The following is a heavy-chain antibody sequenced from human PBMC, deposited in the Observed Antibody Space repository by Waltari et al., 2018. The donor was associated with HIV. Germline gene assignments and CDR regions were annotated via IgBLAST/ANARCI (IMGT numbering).Heavy chain of an antibody. J-gene: IGHJ4*02. D-gene: IGHD6-19*01. CDR3: ARDGSGWFTLVDY. V-gene: IGHV3-30*16. Sequence: QVHLVESGGGVVQPGRSLRLSCAASGFIFRCYALHLVRLALGTGLEWVAVISKDGGNKYYGYSVKGRFTISRDNSKNTLYLQMNSLRPEDTAVYYCARDGSGWFTLVDYWGQGTLVSVSS. CDR1: GFIFRCYA. CDR2: ISKDGGNK.